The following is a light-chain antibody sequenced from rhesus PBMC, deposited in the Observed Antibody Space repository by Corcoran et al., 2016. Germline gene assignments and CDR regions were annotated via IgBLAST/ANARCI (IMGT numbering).Light chain of an antibody. CDR1: QGVGSY. J-gene: IGKJ2*01. Sequence: DIQMSQSPSSLSASVGDRVTITCRASQGVGSYLTWYQQKVGRAPKLLIYYATTLASGVPSRFSGSGSGTDFALTISSLQPEDFATYYCLQDYTTPYSFGQGTKVEIK. CDR3: LQDYTTPYS. V-gene: IGKV1-32*03. CDR2: YAT.